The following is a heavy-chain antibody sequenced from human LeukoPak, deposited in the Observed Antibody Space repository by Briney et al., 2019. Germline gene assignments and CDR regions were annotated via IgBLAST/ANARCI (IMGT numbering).Heavy chain of an antibody. CDR3: TRVVEYYDILTGSPKGDNYFDS. J-gene: IGHJ4*02. D-gene: IGHD3-9*01. V-gene: IGHV6-1*01. Sequence: SQTLSLTCAISGDRVSSNRAAWNWIRQSTSRGLEWLGRTYYRSKWYSDYAVSVKARITIIPDTSKNHFSLHLDSVTPEDTAVYFCTRVVEYYDILTGSPKGDNYFDSWGQGTLVTVSS. CDR1: GDRVSSNRAA. CDR2: TYYRSKWYS.